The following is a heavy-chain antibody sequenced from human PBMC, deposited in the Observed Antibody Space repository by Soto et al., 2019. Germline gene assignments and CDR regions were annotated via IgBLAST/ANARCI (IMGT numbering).Heavy chain of an antibody. Sequence: SETLSLTCTVSGGSISSSRCHWGWIRQPPGKGLEWIASIKYSGTTFYNPSLKSRVTLSVDTSKNQFALKLISVTAAETALYYCARHGITGSHYDAFDIWGQGTMVTVSS. J-gene: IGHJ3*02. V-gene: IGHV4-39*01. D-gene: IGHD1-26*01. CDR3: ARHGITGSHYDAFDI. CDR1: GGSISSSRCH. CDR2: IKYSGTT.